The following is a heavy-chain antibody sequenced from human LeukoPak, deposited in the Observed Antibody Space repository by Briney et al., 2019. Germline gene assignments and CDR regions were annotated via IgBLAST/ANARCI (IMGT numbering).Heavy chain of an antibody. CDR1: GYTFTSYG. CDR3: ARVPLRPYCSGGSCLDNWFDP. CDR2: ISAYNGNT. J-gene: IGHJ5*02. D-gene: IGHD2-15*01. Sequence: ASVKVSCKASGYTFTSYGISWVRQAPGQGLEWMGWISAYNGNTNYAQKLQGRVTMTTDTSTSTAYMELRSLRSDDTAVYYCARVPLRPYCSGGSCLDNWFDPWGQGTLVTVSS. V-gene: IGHV1-18*01.